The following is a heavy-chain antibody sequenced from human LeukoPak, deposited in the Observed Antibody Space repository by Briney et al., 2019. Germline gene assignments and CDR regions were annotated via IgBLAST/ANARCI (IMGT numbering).Heavy chain of an antibody. V-gene: IGHV1-69*13. D-gene: IGHD2-15*01. CDR3: ARAPYCSGGSCYSGYYYYYMDV. CDR1: GGTFSSYA. CDR2: IIPIFGTA. J-gene: IGHJ6*03. Sequence: ASVKVSCKASGGTFSSYAISWVRQAPGQGLEWMGGIIPIFGTANYAQKFQGRVTITADESTSTAYMELSSLRSEDTAVYYCARAPYCSGGSCYSGYYYYYMDVWGKGTTVTISS.